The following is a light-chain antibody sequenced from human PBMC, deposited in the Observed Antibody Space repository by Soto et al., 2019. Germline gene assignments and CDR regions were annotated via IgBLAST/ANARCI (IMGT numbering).Light chain of an antibody. Sequence: ETVLTQSPDTLSVSPGETVNLSCRAEHSVNNNLAWYQQKPGQAPRLLIYDTSIRATGIPARFSGSVSGTDFTLTISSLEPEDFAVYHCQQYGGSPRTFGQGTKVDIK. CDR1: HSVNNN. J-gene: IGKJ1*01. V-gene: IGKV3-20*01. CDR3: QQYGGSPRT. CDR2: DTS.